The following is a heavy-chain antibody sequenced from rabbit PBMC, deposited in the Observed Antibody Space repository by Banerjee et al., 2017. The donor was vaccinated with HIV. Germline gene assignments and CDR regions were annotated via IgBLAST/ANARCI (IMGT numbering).Heavy chain of an antibody. D-gene: IGHD4-1*01. V-gene: IGHV1S45*01. J-gene: IGHJ4*01. CDR3: ARDLAGVIGWNFGL. Sequence: QEQLVEYGGDLVQPEGSLTLTCTASGFSFSSSYYMCWVRQAPGKGLEWIACIYAGSSGSTYYASWVNGRFTIARTSSTTVTLQMTSLTAADTATYFCARDLAGVIGWNFGLWGPGTLVTVS. CDR1: GFSFSSSYY. CDR2: IYAGSSGST.